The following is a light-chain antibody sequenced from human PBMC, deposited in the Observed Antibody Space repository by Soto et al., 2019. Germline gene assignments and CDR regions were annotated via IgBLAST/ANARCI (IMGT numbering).Light chain of an antibody. CDR2: DAS. CDR3: QQYDNLPLIFT. CDR1: QDISNY. Sequence: DIQMTQSPSSLSASVGDRVTITCQASQDISNYLNWYQQKTGKAPKLLIYDASNLETGVPSRFSGSGSGTDFTFTISSLQPEDIATYYCQQYDNLPLIFTFGPGTKVDIK. V-gene: IGKV1-33*01. J-gene: IGKJ3*01.